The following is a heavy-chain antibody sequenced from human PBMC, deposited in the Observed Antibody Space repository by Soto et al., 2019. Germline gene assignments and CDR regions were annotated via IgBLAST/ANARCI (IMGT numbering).Heavy chain of an antibody. CDR1: GGSISSSNW. J-gene: IGHJ4*02. CDR3: ARVPDGSYNYFDY. V-gene: IGHV4-4*02. Sequence: QVQLQESGPGLVKPSGTLSLTCAVSGGSISSSNWWSSVRQPPGKGLEWIGEIYHSGSTSYNPSLKSRVTISVDESKNQFSLKLSSVTAADTAVYYCARVPDGSYNYFDYWGQGTLVTVSS. CDR2: IYHSGST. D-gene: IGHD6-19*01.